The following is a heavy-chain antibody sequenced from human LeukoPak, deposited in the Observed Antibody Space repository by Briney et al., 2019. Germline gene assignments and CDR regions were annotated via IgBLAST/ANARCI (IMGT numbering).Heavy chain of an antibody. Sequence: ASVKVSCKASGYTFTNYYMHWVRQAPGQGLEWMGIINPSGGSTSYAQKFQGRVTMTRDMSTSTVYMELSSLRSEDTAVYYCARGAPYYDFWSGYYTSGSFVDYWGQGTLVTVSS. V-gene: IGHV1-46*01. CDR1: GYTFTNYY. CDR3: ARGAPYYDFWSGYYTSGSFVDY. D-gene: IGHD3-3*01. CDR2: INPSGGST. J-gene: IGHJ4*02.